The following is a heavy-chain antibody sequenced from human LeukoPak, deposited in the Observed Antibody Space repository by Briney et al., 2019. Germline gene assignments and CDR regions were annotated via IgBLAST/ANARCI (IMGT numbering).Heavy chain of an antibody. J-gene: IGHJ4*02. CDR3: AKDRSSSSSNFDY. CDR1: GFTFSSYS. D-gene: IGHD6-6*01. CDR2: ISGSGGST. Sequence: GGSLRLSCAASGFTFSSYSMNWVRQAPGKGLEWVSAISGSGGSTYYADSVKGRFTISRDNSKNTLYLQMNSLRAEDTAVYYCAKDRSSSSSNFDYWGQGTLITVSS. V-gene: IGHV3-23*01.